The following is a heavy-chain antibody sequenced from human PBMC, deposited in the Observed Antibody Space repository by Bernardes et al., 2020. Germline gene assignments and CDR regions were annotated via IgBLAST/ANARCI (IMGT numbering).Heavy chain of an antibody. J-gene: IGHJ4*02. Sequence: ASVKVSCKASGYTFTSYGISWVRQAPGQGLEWMGWISAYNGNTNYAQKLQGRVTMTTDTSTSTAYMELRSLRSDDTAVYYCARGSYYYDSSGYSNDYWGQGTLVTVSS. V-gene: IGHV1-18*01. D-gene: IGHD3-22*01. CDR3: ARGSYYYDSSGYSNDY. CDR2: ISAYNGNT. CDR1: GYTFTSYG.